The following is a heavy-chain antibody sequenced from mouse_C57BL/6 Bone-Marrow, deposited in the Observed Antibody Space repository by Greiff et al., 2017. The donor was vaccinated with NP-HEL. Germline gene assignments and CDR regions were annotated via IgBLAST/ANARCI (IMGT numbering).Heavy chain of an antibody. CDR2: ISSGSSTI. Sequence: EVQGVESGGGLVKPGGSLKLSCAASGFTFSDYGMHWVRQAPEKWLEWVAYISSGSSTIYYADTVKGRFTISRDNAKNTLFLQMTSLRSEDTAMYYCARESYYYGSSYPAWFAYWGQGTLVTVSA. D-gene: IGHD1-1*01. V-gene: IGHV5-17*01. CDR3: ARESYYYGSSYPAWFAY. CDR1: GFTFSDYG. J-gene: IGHJ3*01.